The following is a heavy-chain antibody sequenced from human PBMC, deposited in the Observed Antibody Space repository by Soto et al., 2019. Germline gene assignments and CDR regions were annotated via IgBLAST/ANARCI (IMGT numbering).Heavy chain of an antibody. V-gene: IGHV1-18*01. D-gene: IGHD3-9*01. Sequence: ASVKVSCKASGYTFTSYGISWVRQAPGQGLEWMRWICAYNGHPNYAQRLHGRVTMTTDRSTKSGYLEPRRLIADDTADYYYAKSPYYYNWTGYSEGVQWLDYWGQGTLVTVSS. CDR1: GYTFTSYG. J-gene: IGHJ4*02. CDR3: AKSPYYYNWTGYSEGVQWLDY. CDR2: ICAYNGHP.